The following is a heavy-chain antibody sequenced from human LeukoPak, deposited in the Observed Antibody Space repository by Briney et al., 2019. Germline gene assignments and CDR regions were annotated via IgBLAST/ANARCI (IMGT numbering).Heavy chain of an antibody. D-gene: IGHD3-3*01. CDR3: AKDREWLGVLGY. V-gene: IGHV3-30*18. J-gene: IGHJ4*02. CDR1: GFTFSSYG. Sequence: TGGSLRLSCAASGFTFSSYGMHWVRQAPGKGLEWVAVISYDGSNKYYADSVKGRFTISRDNSKNTLYLQMNSLRAEDTAVYYCAKDREWLGVLGYWGQGTLVTVSS. CDR2: ISYDGSNK.